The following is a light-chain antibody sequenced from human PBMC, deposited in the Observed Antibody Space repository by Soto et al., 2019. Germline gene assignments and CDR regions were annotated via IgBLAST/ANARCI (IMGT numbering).Light chain of an antibody. CDR2: GAS. CDR3: HQYAASPPT. Sequence: EIVLTQSPGTLSLSPGESTTLSCRASQSVGRNFLAWYQQKPGRAPRLLIHGASYRATGVPDRFSGSGAETHFTLTTSRLEPEDFAVYYCHQYAASPPTFGGGTKVEIK. J-gene: IGKJ4*01. V-gene: IGKV3-20*01. CDR1: QSVGRNF.